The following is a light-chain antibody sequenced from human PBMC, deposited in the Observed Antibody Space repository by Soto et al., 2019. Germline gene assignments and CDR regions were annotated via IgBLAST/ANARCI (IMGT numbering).Light chain of an antibody. Sequence: EIVLTQSPATLSLSPGERATLSCRASQSVSSYSAWYQQKPGQAPRLLIYDASNRATGIPARFSGSGSGTAFTLTISSLEPEDFAVYYCQQRSNWPLYTFGQGTKLEIK. CDR2: DAS. CDR1: QSVSSY. J-gene: IGKJ2*01. CDR3: QQRSNWPLYT. V-gene: IGKV3-11*01.